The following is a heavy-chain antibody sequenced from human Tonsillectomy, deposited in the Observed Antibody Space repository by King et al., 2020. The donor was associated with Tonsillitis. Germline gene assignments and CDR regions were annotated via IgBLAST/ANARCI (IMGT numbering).Heavy chain of an antibody. V-gene: IGHV1-69*01. J-gene: IGHJ3*02. CDR3: ARDMKSSITIFGVVTGDAFDI. Sequence: QLVQSGAEVKKPGSSVKVSCKASGGTFSSYAISWVRQAPGQGLEWMGGIIPIFGTANYAQKFQGRVTITADESTSTAYIELSSLRSEDTAVYYCARDMKSSITIFGVVTGDAFDIWGQGTMVTVSS. D-gene: IGHD3-3*01. CDR1: GGTFSSYA. CDR2: IIPIFGTA.